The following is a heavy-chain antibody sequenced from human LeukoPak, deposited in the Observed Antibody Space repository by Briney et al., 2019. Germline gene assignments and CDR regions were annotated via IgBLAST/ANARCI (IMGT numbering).Heavy chain of an antibody. CDR3: ARVVPVPSEYFRH. CDR1: GTSISSTSYY. J-gene: IGHJ1*01. CDR2: IYYSGRT. Sequence: SETLSLTCSVSGTSISSTSYYWSWVRQVPGKGLEWIGYIYYSGRTYFNPSLRSRVTMSVGTSKSQFSLNLTSVTAADTAVYYCARVVPVPSEYFRHWGQGTLVTVSS. V-gene: IGHV4-31*03.